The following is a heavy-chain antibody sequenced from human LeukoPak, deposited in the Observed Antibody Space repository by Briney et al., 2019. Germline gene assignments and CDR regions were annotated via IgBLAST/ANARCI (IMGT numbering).Heavy chain of an antibody. Sequence: PSQTLSLTCSVSGGSTSSGGYYWSWIRQPPGKGPEWIGYIYHDGSTYYNPSLKSRVTMSVDRSKNQFSLKLSSVTAADTAVYYCARDLGEDIVALRDAFDIWGQGTMVTVSS. D-gene: IGHD2-15*01. J-gene: IGHJ3*02. CDR1: GGSTSSGGYY. CDR3: ARDLGEDIVALRDAFDI. CDR2: IYHDGST. V-gene: IGHV4-30-2*01.